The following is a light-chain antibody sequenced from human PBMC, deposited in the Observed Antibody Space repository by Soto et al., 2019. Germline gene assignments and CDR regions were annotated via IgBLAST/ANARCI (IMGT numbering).Light chain of an antibody. V-gene: IGKV1-5*01. Sequence: DIQITQAPSTLSASVGDTVSVTCRASQSVSSSLAWYQQKPGQAPSLLIYGASAWPRGIPSRFSGSGSGTKFTLTIASLQSEDCAAYYCQQYETLSWTFGQGTKVDI. CDR1: QSVSSS. CDR2: GAS. CDR3: QQYETLSWT. J-gene: IGKJ1*01.